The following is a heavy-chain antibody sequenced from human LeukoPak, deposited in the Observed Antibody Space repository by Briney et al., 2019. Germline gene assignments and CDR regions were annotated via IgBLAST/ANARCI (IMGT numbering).Heavy chain of an antibody. D-gene: IGHD3-10*01. J-gene: IGHJ4*02. V-gene: IGHV4-39*01. Sequence: PSETLSLTCTVSGGSISSSSYYWGWIRQPPGKGLEWIGSIYYSGSTYYNPSLKSRVTISIDTSKNQFSLKLSSVTAADTAVYYCARDTMVRGNYFDYWGQGTLVTVSS. CDR3: ARDTMVRGNYFDY. CDR1: GGSISSSSYY. CDR2: IYYSGST.